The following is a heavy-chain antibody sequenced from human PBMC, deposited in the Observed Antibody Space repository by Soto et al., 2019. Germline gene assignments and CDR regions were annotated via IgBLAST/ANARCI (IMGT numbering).Heavy chain of an antibody. V-gene: IGHV4-59*08. Sequence: SETLSLTYTVSGGSISPHYWSWIRQPPGKGLEWIGFIYYSGSTNYNPSLKSRATISVDTSQNQFSLKLSSVTAADTAVYYCARRGSYPNWFDPWGQGTLVTVSS. D-gene: IGHD1-26*01. CDR2: IYYSGST. CDR3: ARRGSYPNWFDP. CDR1: GGSISPHY. J-gene: IGHJ5*02.